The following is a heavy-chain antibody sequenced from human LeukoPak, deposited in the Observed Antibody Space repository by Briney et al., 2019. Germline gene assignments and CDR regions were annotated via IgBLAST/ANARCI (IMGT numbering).Heavy chain of an antibody. J-gene: IGHJ6*02. V-gene: IGHV1-2*02. D-gene: IGHD1-26*01. CDR2: INPISGGT. CDR1: GYTFTDYY. CDR3: ASLGATTIHYYGMDV. Sequence: GASVKVSYKASGYTFTDYYLHWVRQAPGQGLEWMGWINPISGGTNYAQKFQGSVTMTRDTSITTAYMELSSLRSDDTAVYYCASLGATTIHYYGMDVWGQGTTVTVSS.